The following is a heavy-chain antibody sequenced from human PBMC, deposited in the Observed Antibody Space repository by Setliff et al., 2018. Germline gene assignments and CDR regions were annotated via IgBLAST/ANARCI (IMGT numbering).Heavy chain of an antibody. V-gene: IGHV4-34*01. Sequence: SETLSLTCAVYGDSFSDYYWSWIRQPPGKGLEWIEEINHRGSTNYSPSLRSRVTVSVDTSKKQLSLKLTTVTAADTAVYFSVRGRLRGSCSGPSCTYDPCDIWGQGTTVT. D-gene: IGHD2-2*01. J-gene: IGHJ3*02. CDR3: VRGRLRGSCSGPSCTYDPCDI. CDR2: INHRGST. CDR1: GDSFSDYY.